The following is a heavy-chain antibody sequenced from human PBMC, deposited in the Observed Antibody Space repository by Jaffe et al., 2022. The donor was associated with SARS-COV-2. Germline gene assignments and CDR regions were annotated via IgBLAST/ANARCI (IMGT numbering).Heavy chain of an antibody. D-gene: IGHD3-10*01. V-gene: IGHV3-23*04. CDR2: ISGSGGST. CDR3: AKVGPYYYGSGIGLWYFDL. J-gene: IGHJ2*01. CDR1: GFTFSSYA. Sequence: EVQLVESGGGLVQPGGSLRLSCAASGFTFSSYAMSWVRQAPGKGLEWVSAISGSGGSTYYADSVKGRFTISRDNSKNTLYLQMNSLRAEDTAVYYCAKVGPYYYGSGIGLWYFDLWGRGTLVTVSS.